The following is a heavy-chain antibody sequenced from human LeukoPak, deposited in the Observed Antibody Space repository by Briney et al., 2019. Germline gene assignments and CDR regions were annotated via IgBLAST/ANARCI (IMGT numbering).Heavy chain of an antibody. Sequence: SVKVSCKASGGTFSSYAISWVRQAPGQGLEWMGGIIPILGTANYAQKFQGRVTITADESTSTAYMELSSLRSEDTAVYYCARGVSRSGWYKANYYYYGMDVWGQGTTVTVSS. CDR3: ARGVSRSGWYKANYYYYGMDV. J-gene: IGHJ6*02. D-gene: IGHD6-19*01. CDR1: GGTFSSYA. V-gene: IGHV1-69*13. CDR2: IIPILGTA.